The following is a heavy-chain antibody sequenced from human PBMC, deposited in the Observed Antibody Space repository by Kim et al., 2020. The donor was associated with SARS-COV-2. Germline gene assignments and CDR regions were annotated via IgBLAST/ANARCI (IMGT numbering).Heavy chain of an antibody. Sequence: SETLSLTCTVSGGSISSSSYYWGWIRQPPGMGLEWIGSIYYSGSTYYNPSLKSRVTISVDTSKNQFSLKLSSVTAADTAVYYCARDRYYYGSGSYYTRPTYDAFDIWGQGTMVTVSS. V-gene: IGHV4-39*07. D-gene: IGHD3-10*01. J-gene: IGHJ3*02. CDR3: ARDRYYYGSGSYYTRPTYDAFDI. CDR1: GGSISSSSYY. CDR2: IYYSGST.